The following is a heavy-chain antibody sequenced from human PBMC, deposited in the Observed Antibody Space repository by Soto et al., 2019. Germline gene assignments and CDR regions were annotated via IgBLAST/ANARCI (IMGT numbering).Heavy chain of an antibody. Sequence: GGSLRLSCAASRLTISGHGMHWVRPAPGKGLEWLAVISYDGSDKFYGDSVKGRFTISRDNSKNTVSLEMTSLRAEDTAVYYCAKGGRQWLVTSDFNYWGQGALVTVSS. CDR3: AKGGRQWLVTSDFNY. V-gene: IGHV3-30*18. CDR1: RLTISGHG. CDR2: ISYDGSDK. D-gene: IGHD6-19*01. J-gene: IGHJ4*02.